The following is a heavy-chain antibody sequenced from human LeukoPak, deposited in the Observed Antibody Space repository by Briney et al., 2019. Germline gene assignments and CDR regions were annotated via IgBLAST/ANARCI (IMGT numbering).Heavy chain of an antibody. D-gene: IGHD3-22*01. J-gene: IGHJ4*02. V-gene: IGHV1-3*01. CDR1: GYTFTSYA. CDR3: ARDLTSGYYDY. Sequence: ASVKVSCKASGYTFTSYAMHWVRQAPEHRLEWMGWINAGNGNTKYSQKFQGRVTITRDTSASTAYMELSSLRSEDTAVYYCARDLTSGYYDYWGQGTLVTVSS. CDR2: INAGNGNT.